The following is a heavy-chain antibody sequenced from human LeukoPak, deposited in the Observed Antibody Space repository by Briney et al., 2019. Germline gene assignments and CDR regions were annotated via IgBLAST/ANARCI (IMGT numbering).Heavy chain of an antibody. CDR1: GFTLSSYS. Sequence: GGSLRLSCAASGFTLSSYSMNWVRQAPGKGLEWVSSISRSSAYIYYADSVKGRFTISRDNAKNSLYLQMNSLRAEDTAVYYCAKDTVKVSTISRVPHYTDVWGKGTTVTISS. D-gene: IGHD5/OR15-5a*01. CDR2: ISRSSAYI. CDR3: AKDTVKVSTISRVPHYTDV. J-gene: IGHJ6*03. V-gene: IGHV3-21*01.